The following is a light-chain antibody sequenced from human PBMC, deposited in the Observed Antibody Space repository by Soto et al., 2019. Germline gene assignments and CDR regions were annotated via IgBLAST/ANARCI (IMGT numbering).Light chain of an antibody. V-gene: IGKV3-15*01. Sequence: EMVLTQSPGTLSLSPGDIATLSCRASQSVSNDYVAWVQQKPGQAPRLLTYGASTRATGIPARFSGSGSGTEFTLTISSLQPEDFAVYYCQQYYNWPRTFGQGTKVDIK. CDR2: GAS. CDR3: QQYYNWPRT. CDR1: QSVSND. J-gene: IGKJ1*01.